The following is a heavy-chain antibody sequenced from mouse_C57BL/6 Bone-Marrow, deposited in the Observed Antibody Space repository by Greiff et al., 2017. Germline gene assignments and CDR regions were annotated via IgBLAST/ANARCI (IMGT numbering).Heavy chain of an antibody. CDR3: ARVGLRRFYAMDY. Sequence: VQLKESGPGLVKPSQSLSLTCSVTGYSITSGYYWNWIRQFPGNKLEWMGYISYDGSNNYNPSLKNRISITRDTSKNQFFLKLNSVTTEDTATYYCARVGLRRFYAMDYWGQGTSVTVSS. D-gene: IGHD2-4*01. V-gene: IGHV3-6*01. CDR1: GYSITSGYY. CDR2: ISYDGSN. J-gene: IGHJ4*01.